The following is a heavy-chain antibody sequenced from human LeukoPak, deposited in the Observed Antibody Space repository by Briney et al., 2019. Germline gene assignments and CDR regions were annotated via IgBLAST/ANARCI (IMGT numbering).Heavy chain of an antibody. V-gene: IGHV7-4-1*02. CDR1: GYTFTNYA. Sequence: ASVKVSCKASGYTFTNYAMNWVRQAPGQGLEWMGWINTNTGNPTYAQGFTGRFVFSLDTSVSTAYLQISSLKAEDTAVYYCARDHVKLGSSFHPFDAFDVWGQGTLVTVSS. CDR3: ARDHVKLGSSFHPFDAFDV. D-gene: IGHD2-2*01. J-gene: IGHJ4*02. CDR2: INTNTGNP.